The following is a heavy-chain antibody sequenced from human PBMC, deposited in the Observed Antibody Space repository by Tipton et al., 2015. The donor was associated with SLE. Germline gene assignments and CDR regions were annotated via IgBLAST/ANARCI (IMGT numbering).Heavy chain of an antibody. D-gene: IGHD2-21*01. Sequence: QSGPEVKKPGASVKVSCKASGYTFTSYGISWVRQAPGQGLEWMGWISAYNGNTNYAQKLQGRVTMTTDTSTSTAYMELRSLRSDDTAVYYCARDAGPYCGGDCYYHFDYWGQGTLVTVSS. J-gene: IGHJ4*02. V-gene: IGHV1-18*01. CDR1: GYTFTSYG. CDR2: ISAYNGNT. CDR3: ARDAGPYCGGDCYYHFDY.